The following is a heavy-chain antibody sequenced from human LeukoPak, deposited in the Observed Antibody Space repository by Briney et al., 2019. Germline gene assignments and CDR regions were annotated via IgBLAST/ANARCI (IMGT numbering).Heavy chain of an antibody. CDR3: ARGVVAATLPPDYYYYMDV. V-gene: IGHV1-69*05. D-gene: IGHD2-15*01. CDR1: GGTFSSYA. Sequence: SVKVSCKASGGTFSSYAISWVRQAPRQGLEWMGGIIPIFGTANYAQKFQGRVTITTDESTSTAYMELSSLRSEDTAVYYCARGVVAATLPPDYYYYMDVWGKGTTVTVSS. J-gene: IGHJ6*03. CDR2: IIPIFGTA.